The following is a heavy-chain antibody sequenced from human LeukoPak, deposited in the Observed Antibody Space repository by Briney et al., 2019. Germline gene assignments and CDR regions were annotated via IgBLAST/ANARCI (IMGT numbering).Heavy chain of an antibody. CDR2: IKQEGNEK. Sequence: GGSLRLSCVASRFTLSNYWMTWVRRAPGKGLEWVANIKQEGNEKYYVDSVRGRFTISRDNAKNSLYLQMNSLRVEDTAVYYCARHVYRQWLVSDYYYGMDVWGQGTTVTVSS. CDR3: ARHVYRQWLVSDYYYGMDV. D-gene: IGHD6-19*01. J-gene: IGHJ6*02. CDR1: RFTLSNYW. V-gene: IGHV3-7*01.